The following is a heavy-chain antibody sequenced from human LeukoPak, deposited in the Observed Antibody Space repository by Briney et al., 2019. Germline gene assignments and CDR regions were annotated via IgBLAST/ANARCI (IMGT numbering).Heavy chain of an antibody. D-gene: IGHD3/OR15-3a*01. CDR1: GVSISSSNSY. Sequence: SETLSLTCTVSGVSISSSNSYWGWIRQPPGKGLEWIGSIYYSGYTYYNASLKSQVSISIDTSKNQFSLRLTSVTAADTSVYYCARQTGSGLFILPGGQGTLVTVSS. CDR2: IYYSGYT. J-gene: IGHJ4*02. V-gene: IGHV4-39*01. CDR3: ARQTGSGLFILP.